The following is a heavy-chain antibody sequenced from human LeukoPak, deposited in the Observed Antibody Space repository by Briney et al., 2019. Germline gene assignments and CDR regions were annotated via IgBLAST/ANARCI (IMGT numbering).Heavy chain of an antibody. CDR3: ARRVSATRWFDP. D-gene: IGHD2-15*01. Sequence: QPGGSLRLSCAASGFTFSSYWMHWVRQAPGKGLVWVSRINSDGSTTNYADSVKGRFTISRDNAENTLYLRMNSLRVEDTAVYYCARRVSATRWFDPWGQGTLVTVSS. J-gene: IGHJ5*02. CDR1: GFTFSSYW. V-gene: IGHV3-74*01. CDR2: INSDGSTT.